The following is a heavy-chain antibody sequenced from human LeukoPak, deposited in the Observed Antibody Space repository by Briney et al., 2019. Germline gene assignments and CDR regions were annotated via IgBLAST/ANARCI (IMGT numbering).Heavy chain of an antibody. V-gene: IGHV4-4*02. CDR3: ARDVGTALVTGDY. J-gene: IGHJ4*02. D-gene: IGHD5-18*01. CDR1: GGSISSNNW. Sequence: SETLSLTCAVSGGSISSNNWWSWVRQPPGQGLEWIGEIYHSGSANYNPSLKSRVTISVDKSKNQLSLKLISVTAADTAVYYCARDVGTALVTGDYWGQGTLVTVSS. CDR2: IYHSGSA.